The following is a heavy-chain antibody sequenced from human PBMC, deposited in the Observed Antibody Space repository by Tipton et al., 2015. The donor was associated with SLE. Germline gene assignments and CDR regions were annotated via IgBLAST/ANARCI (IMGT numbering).Heavy chain of an antibody. Sequence: TLSLTCTVSGGSISSSSYYWGWIRQPPGKGLEWIGSIYHSGSTYYNPSLKSRVTISVDTSKNQSSLKLSSVTAADTAVYYCASRPWAFDIWGQGTMVTVSS. CDR3: ASRPWAFDI. J-gene: IGHJ3*02. CDR1: GGSISSSSYY. V-gene: IGHV4-39*07. CDR2: IYHSGST.